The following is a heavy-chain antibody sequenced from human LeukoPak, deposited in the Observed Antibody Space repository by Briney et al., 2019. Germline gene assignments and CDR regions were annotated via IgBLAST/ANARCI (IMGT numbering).Heavy chain of an antibody. Sequence: GASVRVSCKASGYTFTTFYVHWVRQAPGQGLEWMGMISPSDGSTRYAEKFQGRVTMPRDTSTSTVYMEVSRLRSEDTAVYYCASTGPTVQYFDYWGQGALVTVSS. CDR3: ASTGPTVQYFDY. V-gene: IGHV1-46*01. CDR2: ISPSDGST. D-gene: IGHD4-11*01. CDR1: GYTFTTFY. J-gene: IGHJ4*02.